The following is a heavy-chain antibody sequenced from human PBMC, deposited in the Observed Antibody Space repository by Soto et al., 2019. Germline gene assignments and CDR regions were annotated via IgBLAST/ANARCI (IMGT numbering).Heavy chain of an antibody. CDR1: GLSFGPYY. J-gene: IGHJ5*02. Sequence: XGSLRLSCLAAGLSFGPYYMNWVRQAPGKGLEWVAGLTGSGDDTYYADSVKGRFTISRVNSKSILYLQMNNLRVDDTALYYCVRESKGYFEPWGQGTLVTVS. CDR3: VRESKGYFEP. D-gene: IGHD2-2*01. V-gene: IGHV3-23*01. CDR2: LTGSGDDT.